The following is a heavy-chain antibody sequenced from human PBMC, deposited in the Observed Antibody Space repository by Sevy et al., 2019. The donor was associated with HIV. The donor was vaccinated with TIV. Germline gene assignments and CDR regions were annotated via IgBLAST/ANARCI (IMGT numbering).Heavy chain of an antibody. Sequence: GGSLRLSCAASGFTFSSYGMHWVRQAPGKGLEWVAVISYDGSNKYYADSGKGRLTISRDNSKNTLYLQMNSLRAEDTAVYYCNGGGYPLIDHDAFDIWGQGTMVTVSS. CDR2: ISYDGSNK. CDR3: NGGGYPLIDHDAFDI. V-gene: IGHV3-30*03. J-gene: IGHJ3*02. CDR1: GFTFSSYG. D-gene: IGHD2-15*01.